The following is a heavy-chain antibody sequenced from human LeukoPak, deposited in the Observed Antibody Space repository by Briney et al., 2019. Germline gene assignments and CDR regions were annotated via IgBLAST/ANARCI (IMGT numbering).Heavy chain of an antibody. CDR2: IKRNTEGGTT. V-gene: IGHV3-15*01. J-gene: IGHJ4*02. D-gene: IGHD1-26*01. CDR1: GFSFSNYW. Sequence: GGSLRLSCVASGFSFSNYWMNWVRQAPGKGLEWLGRIKRNTEGGTTDYAAPVKGRFTISRDDSKNTLYLQINSLKTEDTAVYYCATDFTVGATLDYWGQGTLVTVSS. CDR3: ATDFTVGATLDY.